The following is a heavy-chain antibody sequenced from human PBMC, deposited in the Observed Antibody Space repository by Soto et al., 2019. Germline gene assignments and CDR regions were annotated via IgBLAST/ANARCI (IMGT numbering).Heavy chain of an antibody. J-gene: IGHJ6*02. Sequence: GGSLRLSCEASGLTFRSYWMHWVRQAPGKGLVWVSRINSDGSSTSYADSVKGRFTISRDNAKNTLLLQVNSLRAEDTAVYYCAGGRDDFWSGTYPQYYYYYGMDVWGQGTTVTVSS. D-gene: IGHD3-3*01. CDR1: GLTFRSYW. CDR2: INSDGSST. V-gene: IGHV3-74*01. CDR3: AGGRDDFWSGTYPQYYYYYGMDV.